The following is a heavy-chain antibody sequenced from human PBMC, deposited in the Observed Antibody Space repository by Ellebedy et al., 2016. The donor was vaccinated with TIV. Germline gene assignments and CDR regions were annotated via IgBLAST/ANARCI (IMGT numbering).Heavy chain of an antibody. CDR3: AIGGPSVAVAGTQYYGRDV. CDR2: MNPNSGNP. J-gene: IGHJ6*02. D-gene: IGHD6-19*01. V-gene: IGHV1-8*01. Sequence: AASVKVSCKASGYISTSYDINWVRQATGQGLEWMGWMNPNSGNPGYAQKFQGRVTITRNTSISTAYMELSSLRSENTAVFYCAIGGPSVAVAGTQYYGRDVWGQGTTVTVSS. CDR1: GYISTSYD.